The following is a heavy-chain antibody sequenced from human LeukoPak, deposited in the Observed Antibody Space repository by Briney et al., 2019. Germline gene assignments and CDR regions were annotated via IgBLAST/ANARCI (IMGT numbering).Heavy chain of an antibody. CDR1: GYTFTGYY. V-gene: IGHV1-2*02. Sequence: GASVKVSCKASGYTFTGYYMHWVRQAPGQGLEWMGWINPNSGGTNYAQKFQGRVTMTRDTSISTAYMELSRLRSDDTAVYYCAREGSSWYRFRANYWGQGTLVTVSS. J-gene: IGHJ4*02. D-gene: IGHD6-13*01. CDR3: AREGSSWYRFRANY. CDR2: INPNSGGT.